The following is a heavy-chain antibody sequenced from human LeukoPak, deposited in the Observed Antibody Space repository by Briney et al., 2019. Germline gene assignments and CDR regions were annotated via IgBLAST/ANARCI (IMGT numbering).Heavy chain of an antibody. CDR2: IYYSGST. V-gene: IGHV4-59*01. Sequence: SETLSLTCTVSGGSITSYYWSWIRQPPGKGLEWIGYIYYSGSTNHSPSLKSRVTISVDTSKNQVSLKLSSVTAADTAVYFCARLNYANWFDPWGQGTLVTVSS. CDR3: ARLNYANWFDP. J-gene: IGHJ5*02. CDR1: GGSITSYY. D-gene: IGHD2-2*01.